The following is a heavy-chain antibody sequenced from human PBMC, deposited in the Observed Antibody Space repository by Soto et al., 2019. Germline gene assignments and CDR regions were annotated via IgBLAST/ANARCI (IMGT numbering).Heavy chain of an antibody. Sequence: GGSLRLSCAASGFTFSSYGMHWVRQAPGKGLEWVAVISYDGSNKYYADSVKGRFTISRDNSKNTLYLQMNSLRAEDTAVYYCAKDLLGYCSSTSCTGFDYWGQGTLVTVSS. D-gene: IGHD2-2*01. CDR2: ISYDGSNK. CDR3: AKDLLGYCSSTSCTGFDY. J-gene: IGHJ4*02. CDR1: GFTFSSYG. V-gene: IGHV3-30*18.